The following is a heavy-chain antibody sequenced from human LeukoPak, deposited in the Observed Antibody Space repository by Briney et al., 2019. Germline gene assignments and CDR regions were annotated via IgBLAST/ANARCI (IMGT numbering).Heavy chain of an antibody. D-gene: IGHD3-10*01. CDR2: ISWNSGSI. CDR1: GFTFDDYA. J-gene: IGHJ6*02. V-gene: IGHV3-9*01. Sequence: PGGSLRPSCAASGFTFDDYAMHWVRQAPGKGLEWVSGISWNSGSIGYADSVKGRFTISRDNAKNSLYLQMNSLRAEDTALYYCAKAVLKNSHFQFVRGVSYYYYGMDVWGQGTTVTVSS. CDR3: AKAVLKNSHFQFVRGVSYYYYGMDV.